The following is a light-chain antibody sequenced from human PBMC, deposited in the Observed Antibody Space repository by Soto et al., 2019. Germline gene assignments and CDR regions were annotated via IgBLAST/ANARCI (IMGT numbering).Light chain of an antibody. CDR2: GAS. Sequence: DIQMTQSPSSLSASVGDRVSITCRASQSISTFLNWYQQKPGKAPKLLIYGASTLPSGVPSRFSGSGSGTEFTLTSSSLQPEDSATYYCQQSYTTWTFGKGTKLELK. CDR3: QQSYTTWT. J-gene: IGKJ1*01. CDR1: QSISTF. V-gene: IGKV1-39*01.